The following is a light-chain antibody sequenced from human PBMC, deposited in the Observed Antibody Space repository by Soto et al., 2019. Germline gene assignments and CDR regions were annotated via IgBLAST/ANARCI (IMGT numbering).Light chain of an antibody. Sequence: EIVLTQSPGTLSLSPGERATLSCRASQSVSSSYLAWYQQKPGQAPRLLIYGASSRATGIPARFSGSGSGTDFTLTINSLQSEDFAVYYCQQYNTWRSITFGQGTRLEIK. CDR3: QQYNTWRSIT. J-gene: IGKJ5*01. CDR1: QSVSSSY. CDR2: GAS. V-gene: IGKV3-20*01.